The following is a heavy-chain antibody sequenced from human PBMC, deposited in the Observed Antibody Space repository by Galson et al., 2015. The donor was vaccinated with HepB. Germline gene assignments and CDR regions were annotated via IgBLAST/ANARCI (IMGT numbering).Heavy chain of an antibody. Sequence: SLRLSCAASGFTFSSYWMSWVRQAPGKGLEWVANIKQDGSEKYYVDSVKGRFTISRDNAKNSLYLQMNSLRAEDTAVYYCARDRGYVVRGYYYYGMDVWGQGTTVTVSS. J-gene: IGHJ6*02. CDR1: GFTFSSYW. V-gene: IGHV3-7*03. CDR2: IKQDGSEK. D-gene: IGHD3-10*01. CDR3: ARDRGYVVRGYYYYGMDV.